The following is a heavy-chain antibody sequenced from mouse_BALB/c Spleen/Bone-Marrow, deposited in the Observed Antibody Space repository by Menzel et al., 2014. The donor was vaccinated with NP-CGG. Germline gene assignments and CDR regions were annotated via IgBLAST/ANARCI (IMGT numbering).Heavy chain of an antibody. CDR1: GYTFTDYV. V-gene: IGHV1-77*01. CDR2: IDPGRGSS. Sequence: VQLQQSGPELVKPGASVKMSCKASGYTFTDYVISWVKQGTGQGLEWIGEIDPGRGSSFYNEKFKAKATLTADKSANTAYMQLSSLTSEDSAVYFCARDGNYAALDYWGQGTSVTVSS. CDR3: ARDGNYAALDY. J-gene: IGHJ4*01. D-gene: IGHD2-1*01.